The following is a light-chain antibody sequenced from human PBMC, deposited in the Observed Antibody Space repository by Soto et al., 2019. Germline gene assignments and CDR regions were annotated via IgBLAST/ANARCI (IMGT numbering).Light chain of an antibody. Sequence: DIQMTQSPSSLSSSVGDIVTIACRASQGISTYLAWYQQKPGKVPKLLIYAASTLLSGVPSRFSGSGSGTDFTLTISSLQPEDVATYYCQKYDTAPLTFGQGTKVDIK. CDR1: QGISTY. CDR3: QKYDTAPLT. V-gene: IGKV1-27*01. CDR2: AAS. J-gene: IGKJ1*01.